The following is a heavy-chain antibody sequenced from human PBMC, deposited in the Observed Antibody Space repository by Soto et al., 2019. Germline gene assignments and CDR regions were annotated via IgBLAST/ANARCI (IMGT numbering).Heavy chain of an antibody. D-gene: IGHD4-4*01. CDR2: IIPILGIA. J-gene: IGHJ6*03. V-gene: IGHV1-69*08. CDR1: GGTFSSYT. CDR3: ARDQGSKTVYYYYYMDV. Sequence: QVQLVQSGAEVKKPGSSVKVSCKASGGTFSSYTISWVRQAPGQGLEWMGRIIPILGIANYAQKFQGRVTITAEKSTSTAYMELSSLRSEDTAVYYCARDQGSKTVYYYYYMDVWGKGTTVTVSS.